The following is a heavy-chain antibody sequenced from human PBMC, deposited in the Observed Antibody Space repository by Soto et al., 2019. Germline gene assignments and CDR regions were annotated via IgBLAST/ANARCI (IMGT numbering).Heavy chain of an antibody. Sequence: VQLVESGGGLVKPGASVKVSCKASGYTFTGYYMHWVRQAPGQGLEWMGWINPNSGGTNYAQKFQGRVTMTRDTSISTAYMELSRLRSDDTAVYYCARVGGGSSSWYVGYWGQGTLVTVSS. CDR2: INPNSGGT. D-gene: IGHD6-13*01. V-gene: IGHV1-2*02. J-gene: IGHJ4*02. CDR3: ARVGGGSSSWYVGY. CDR1: GYTFTGYY.